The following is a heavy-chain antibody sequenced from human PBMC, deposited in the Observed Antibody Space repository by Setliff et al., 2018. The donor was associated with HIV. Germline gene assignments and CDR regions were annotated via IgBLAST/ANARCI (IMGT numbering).Heavy chain of an antibody. J-gene: IGHJ4*02. CDR2: ISAYNGNT. CDR1: GYTFTSYG. D-gene: IGHD4-17*01. CDR3: AITHDYGEMGSLYYFDY. Sequence: ASVKVSCKASGYTFTSYGISWVRQAPGQGLEWMGWISAYNGNTNYAQKLQGRVTMTTDTSTSTAYMELRSLRSDDTAVYYCAITHDYGEMGSLYYFDYWSQGTLVTVSS. V-gene: IGHV1-18*01.